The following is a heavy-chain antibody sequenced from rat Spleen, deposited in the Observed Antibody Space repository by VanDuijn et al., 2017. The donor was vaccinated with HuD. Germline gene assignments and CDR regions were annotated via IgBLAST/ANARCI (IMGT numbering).Heavy chain of an antibody. CDR3: TTDTFYDGSYYPGGFDY. V-gene: IGHV5-20*01. J-gene: IGHJ2*01. CDR1: GFTFSDYY. CDR2: INYDGRST. D-gene: IGHD1-12*02. Sequence: EVQRVESDGGLVQPGRSLKLSCAASGFTFSDYYMAWVRQAPTKGLEWVATINYDGRSTFYRDSVKGRFTISRDNAKSTLYLKLDSLRSEDTATYYCTTDTFYDGSYYPGGFDYWGQGVMVTVSS.